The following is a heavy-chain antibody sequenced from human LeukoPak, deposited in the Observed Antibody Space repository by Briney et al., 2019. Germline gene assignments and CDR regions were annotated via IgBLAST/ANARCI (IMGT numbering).Heavy chain of an antibody. V-gene: IGHV3-7*01. J-gene: IGHJ4*02. CDR3: ARENMRDGGIAAAGTDY. Sequence: AGGSLRLSCAASGFTFSNYWMTWVRQAPGKGLEWVANINQDGSEKYYVDSMRGRFTISRDNAKNSLYLRMSSLRADDTAVYYCARENMRDGGIAAAGTDYWGQGTLVTVSS. CDR2: INQDGSEK. CDR1: GFTFSNYW. D-gene: IGHD6-13*01.